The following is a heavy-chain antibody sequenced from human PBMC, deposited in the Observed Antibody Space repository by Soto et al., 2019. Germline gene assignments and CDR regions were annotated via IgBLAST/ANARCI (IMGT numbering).Heavy chain of an antibody. Sequence: EVQLVESGGGLIQPGGSLRLSCAASGFTVSSNYMSWVRQAPGKGLEWVSVIYSGGSTNYADSVKGRFTISRDNSKNTLYLQMNSLRAEDTAVYYCARDGYCSGGSCYSGGDYWGQGTLVTVSS. CDR3: ARDGYCSGGSCYSGGDY. J-gene: IGHJ4*02. V-gene: IGHV3-53*01. D-gene: IGHD2-15*01. CDR1: GFTVSSNY. CDR2: IYSGGST.